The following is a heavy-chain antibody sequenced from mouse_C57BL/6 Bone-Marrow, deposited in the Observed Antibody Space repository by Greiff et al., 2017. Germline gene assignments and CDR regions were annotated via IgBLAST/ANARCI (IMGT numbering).Heavy chain of an antibody. CDR1: GFTFSDYY. V-gene: IGHV5-12*01. CDR3: ARDYEDAMDY. J-gene: IGHJ4*01. CDR2: ISNGGGST. Sequence: EVQLQESGGGLVQPGGSLKLSCAASGFTFSDYYMYWVRQTPEKRLEWVAYISNGGGSTYYPDTVKGRFTISRDNAKNTLYLQMSRLKSEDTAMYYCARDYEDAMDYWGQGTSVTVSS. D-gene: IGHD1-1*01.